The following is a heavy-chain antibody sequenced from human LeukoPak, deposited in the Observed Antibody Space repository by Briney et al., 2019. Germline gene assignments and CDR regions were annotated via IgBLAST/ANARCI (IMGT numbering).Heavy chain of an antibody. CDR2: ISSSSSYI. D-gene: IGHD5-18*01. V-gene: IGHV3-21*01. CDR3: ARDHVNTAIRSYYGMDV. Sequence: GGSLRLSCAASGFTYSTYWMSWVRQAPGKGLEWVSSISSSSSYIYYADSVKGRFTISRDNAKNSLYLQMNSLRAEDTAVYYCARDHVNTAIRSYYGMDVWGQGTTVTVSS. J-gene: IGHJ6*02. CDR1: GFTYSTYW.